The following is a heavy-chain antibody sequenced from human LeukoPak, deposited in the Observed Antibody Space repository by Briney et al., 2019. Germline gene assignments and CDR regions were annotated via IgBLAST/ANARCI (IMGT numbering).Heavy chain of an antibody. J-gene: IGHJ6*04. CDR3: AELGITMIGGV. CDR2: ISSGSTI. D-gene: IGHD3-10*02. Sequence: PGGSLRLSCAASGFTFSSYEMNWVRQAPGKWLEWVSYISSGSTIYYADSVKGRFTISRDNAKNSLYLQMNSLRAEDTAVYYCAELGITMIGGVWGKGTTVTISS. CDR1: GFTFSSYE. V-gene: IGHV3-48*03.